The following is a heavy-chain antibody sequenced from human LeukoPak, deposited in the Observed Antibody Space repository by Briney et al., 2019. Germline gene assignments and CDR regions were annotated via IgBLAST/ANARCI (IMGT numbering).Heavy chain of an antibody. CDR3: ARLGGYDYGDYETLLFDY. J-gene: IGHJ4*02. V-gene: IGHV1-2*02. CDR2: INPNSGGT. D-gene: IGHD4-17*01. Sequence: ASVKVSCKASGYTFTGYYMHWVRQAPGQGLEWMGWINPNSGGTNYAQKFQGRVTMTRDTSISTAYMELSRLRSDDTAVYYCARLGGYDYGDYETLLFDYWGQGTLVTVSS. CDR1: GYTFTGYY.